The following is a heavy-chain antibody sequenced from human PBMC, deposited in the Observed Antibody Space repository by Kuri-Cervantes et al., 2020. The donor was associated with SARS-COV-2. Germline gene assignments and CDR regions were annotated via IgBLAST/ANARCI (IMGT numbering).Heavy chain of an antibody. CDR1: GFTFSNYW. CDR3: AKVETASLDY. V-gene: IGHV3-11*01. Sequence: GESLKISCAASGFTFSNYWMSWIRQAPGKGLEWVSYISSSCSTIYYADSVKGRFTISRDNAKKTLYLQMNSLRAEDTAVYYCAKVETASLDYWGQGTLVTVSS. J-gene: IGHJ4*02. D-gene: IGHD3-3*01. CDR2: ISSSCSTI.